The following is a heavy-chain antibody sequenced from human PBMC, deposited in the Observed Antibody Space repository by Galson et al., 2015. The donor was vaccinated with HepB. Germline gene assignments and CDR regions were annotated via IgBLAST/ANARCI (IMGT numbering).Heavy chain of an antibody. J-gene: IGHJ3*02. CDR3: ARDCDYYHSSGYFRCNDAFDI. CDR1: GFAFSSYG. CDR2: IWYDGTIK. D-gene: IGHD3-22*01. Sequence: SLRLSCAASGFAFSSYGMHWVRQPPGKGLEWVAFIWYDGTIKYYADSVKGRLTISRDNSKDMVYVQVNSLRPEDTAMYYCARDCDYYHSSGYFRCNDAFDIWGQGTMVTVSS. V-gene: IGHV3-33*01.